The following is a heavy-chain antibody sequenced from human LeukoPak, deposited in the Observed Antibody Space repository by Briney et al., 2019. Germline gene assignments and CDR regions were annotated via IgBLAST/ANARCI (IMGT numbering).Heavy chain of an antibody. CDR1: GFTFSSNW. CDR3: TRGPTSTTDY. CDR2: IKQDGSDK. Sequence: QSGGSLRLSCAASGFTFSSNWMSWVRQAPGKGLEWVANIKQDGSDKYYVDSVKGRFTISRDNAKNLLYLQMNSLRADDTAVYYCTRGPTSTTDYWGQGTLVTVSS. V-gene: IGHV3-7*01. J-gene: IGHJ4*02. D-gene: IGHD4-11*01.